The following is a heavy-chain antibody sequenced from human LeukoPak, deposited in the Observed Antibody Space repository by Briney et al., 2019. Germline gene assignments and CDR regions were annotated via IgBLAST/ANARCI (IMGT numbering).Heavy chain of an antibody. CDR1: GGSISSGGYY. V-gene: IGHV4-31*03. J-gene: IGHJ2*01. D-gene: IGHD2-2*01. Sequence: SSQTLSLTCTVSGGSISSGGYYWSWIRQHPGKGLEWIGYIYYSGSTYYNPSLKSRVTISVDTSKNQFSLKLSSGTAADTAVYYCARGISSTSLDLWGRGTLVTVSS. CDR3: ARGISSTSLDL. CDR2: IYYSGST.